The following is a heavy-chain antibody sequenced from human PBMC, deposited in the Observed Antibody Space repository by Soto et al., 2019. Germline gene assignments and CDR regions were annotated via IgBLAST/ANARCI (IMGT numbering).Heavy chain of an antibody. J-gene: IGHJ4*02. CDR1: GGSISSYY. D-gene: IGHD3-10*01. CDR3: ARARGSWLDY. Sequence: PSETLSLTCTVSGGSISSYYWSWIRQPPGKGLEWIGYIYYSGSTNYNPSLKSRVTISVDTFKNQFSLKLSSVTAADTAVYYCARARGSWLDYWGQGTLVTVSS. V-gene: IGHV4-59*01. CDR2: IYYSGST.